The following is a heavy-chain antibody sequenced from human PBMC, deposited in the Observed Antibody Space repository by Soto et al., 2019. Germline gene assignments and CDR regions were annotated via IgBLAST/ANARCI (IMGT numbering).Heavy chain of an antibody. Sequence: SETLSLTCAVYGGSFSGYYWSCIRQPPGKGLEGIGEINHSGSTNYNPSLKSRVTISVDTSKNQFSLKLSSVTAADTAVYYCARGMIFEYWGQGTMVTVSS. CDR1: GGSFSGYY. J-gene: IGHJ4*02. CDR3: ARGMIFEY. CDR2: INHSGST. D-gene: IGHD3-16*01. V-gene: IGHV4-34*01.